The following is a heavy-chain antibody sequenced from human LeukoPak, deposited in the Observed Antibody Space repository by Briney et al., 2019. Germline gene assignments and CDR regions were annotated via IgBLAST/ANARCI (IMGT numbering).Heavy chain of an antibody. CDR3: ARTPHYDTLTGEPPIDY. Sequence: PGGSLRLSCAASGFTFSNYDMHWVRQAPGKGLEWVAVIWYDGSNKYYADSVKGRFTISRDNSKNTLYLQMNSLRAEDTAVYYCARTPHYDTLTGEPPIDYWGQGTLVTVSS. CDR1: GFTFSNYD. D-gene: IGHD3-9*01. CDR2: IWYDGSNK. J-gene: IGHJ4*02. V-gene: IGHV3-33*01.